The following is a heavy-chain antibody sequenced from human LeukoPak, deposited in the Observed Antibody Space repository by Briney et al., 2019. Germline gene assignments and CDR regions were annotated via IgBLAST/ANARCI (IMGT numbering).Heavy chain of an antibody. CDR1: GFTVSTNY. CDR2: LYSGGST. D-gene: IGHD1-1*01. V-gene: IGHV3-66*01. J-gene: IGHJ4*02. CDR3: ASGELDSLYYFDF. Sequence: GGSLRLSCAASGFTVSTNYMSWVRLAPGKGLEWVSVLYSGGSTYYADSVQGRFTISRDNAKNTLYLQMNSLRAEDTAVYYCASGELDSLYYFDFWGQGTLVTVSS.